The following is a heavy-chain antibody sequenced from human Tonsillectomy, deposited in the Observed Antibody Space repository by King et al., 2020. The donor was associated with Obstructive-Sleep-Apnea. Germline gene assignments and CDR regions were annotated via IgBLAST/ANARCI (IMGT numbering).Heavy chain of an antibody. J-gene: IGHJ4*02. CDR1: GYTLTELS. V-gene: IGHV1-24*01. CDR3: ATAPHSSASFDY. CDR2: FDPEDGET. D-gene: IGHD6-25*01. Sequence: QLVQSGAEVKKPGASVKVSCKVSGYTLTELSMHWVRQAPGKGLEWMGGFDPEDGETIYAQKFQGRVTMTEDTSADTAYMELSSLRCEDTAIYYCATAPHSSASFDYWGQGTLVTVSS.